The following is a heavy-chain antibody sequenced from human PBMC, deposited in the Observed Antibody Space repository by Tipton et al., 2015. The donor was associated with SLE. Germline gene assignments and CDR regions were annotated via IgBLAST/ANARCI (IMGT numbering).Heavy chain of an antibody. D-gene: IGHD6-19*01. CDR3: ARHHGSGWLYGLDV. V-gene: IGHV4-59*08. CDR2: IYYREGT. Sequence: TLSLTCTVSGGSISSFYWSWIRLPPGKGLEWIGCIYYREGTNYSPSLKSRVTISLDASKNQLSLKLSSVTAADTAVYYCARHHGSGWLYGLDVWGQGTTVTVSS. J-gene: IGHJ6*02. CDR1: GGSISSFY.